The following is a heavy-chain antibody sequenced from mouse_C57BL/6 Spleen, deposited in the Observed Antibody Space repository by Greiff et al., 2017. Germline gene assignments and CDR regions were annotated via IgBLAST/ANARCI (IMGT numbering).Heavy chain of an antibody. CDR2: IYPGDGDT. Sequence: VQLQQSGAELVKPGASVKISCKASGYAFSSYWMNWVKQRPGKGLEWIGQIYPGDGDTNYNGKFKGKATLTADKSSSTAYMQLSSLTSEDSAVYFCARGGSSYNFDYWGQGTTLTVSS. CDR3: ARGGSSYNFDY. J-gene: IGHJ2*01. CDR1: GYAFSSYW. D-gene: IGHD1-1*01. V-gene: IGHV1-80*01.